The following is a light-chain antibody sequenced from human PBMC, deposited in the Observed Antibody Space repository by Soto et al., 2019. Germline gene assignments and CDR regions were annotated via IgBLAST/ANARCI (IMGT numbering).Light chain of an antibody. CDR1: QSVTSS. J-gene: IGKJ4*01. Sequence: EIVLTQSPGTLSLSPGERATLSCRASQSVTSSLVWYQQKPGQAPRLLMYDASNRATGIPARFSGSGSGTDFTLTISSLEPADYAVYYCQQRSTWPRTFGGGTKVE. CDR2: DAS. CDR3: QQRSTWPRT. V-gene: IGKV3-11*01.